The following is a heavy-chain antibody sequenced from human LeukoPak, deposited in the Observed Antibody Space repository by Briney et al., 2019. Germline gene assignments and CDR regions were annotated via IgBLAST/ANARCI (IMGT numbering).Heavy chain of an antibody. CDR1: GGSISSSSYY. CDR2: IYYSGST. CDR3: ARDCGGDCSLDY. Sequence: SETLSLTCTVSGGSISSSSYYWGWIRQPPGKGLEWIGSIYYSGSTNYNPSLKSRVTISVDTSKNQFSLKLSSVTAADTAVYYCARDCGGDCSLDYWGQGTLVTVSS. D-gene: IGHD2-21*02. V-gene: IGHV4-39*07. J-gene: IGHJ4*02.